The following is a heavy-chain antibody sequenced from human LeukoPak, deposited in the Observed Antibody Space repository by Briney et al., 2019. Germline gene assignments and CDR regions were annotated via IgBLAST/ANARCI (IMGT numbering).Heavy chain of an antibody. Sequence: GGSLRLSCTASGFTFGDYAMSWFRQAPGKGLEWVGFIRSKAYGGTTEYAASVKGRFTISRDDSKSIAYLQMNSLKTEDTAVYYCTSIPPIEMNAVAEVYGMDVWGQGTTVTVSS. D-gene: IGHD4-23*01. CDR2: IRSKAYGGTT. CDR3: TSIPPIEMNAVAEVYGMDV. V-gene: IGHV3-49*03. CDR1: GFTFGDYA. J-gene: IGHJ6*02.